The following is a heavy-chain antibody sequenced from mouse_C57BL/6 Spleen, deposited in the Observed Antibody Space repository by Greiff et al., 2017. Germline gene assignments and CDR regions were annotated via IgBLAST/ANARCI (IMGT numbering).Heavy chain of an antibody. V-gene: IGHV1-76*01. CDR3: ARDYEPDY. D-gene: IGHD2-3*01. CDR1: GYTFTGYC. Sequence: VQLQQSGAELVRPGASVKLSCKASGYTFTGYCINWVKQRPGQGLEWIARIYPGSGNTYYNEKFKGRDTLTGEKSSSTAYMQRSSLTSEDSAVYFCARDYEPDYWGQGTPLTVSS. CDR2: IYPGSGNT. J-gene: IGHJ2*01.